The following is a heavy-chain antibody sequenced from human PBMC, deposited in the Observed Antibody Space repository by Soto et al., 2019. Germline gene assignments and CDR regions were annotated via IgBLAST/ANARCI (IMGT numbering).Heavy chain of an antibody. CDR2: IYKSTTT. D-gene: IGHD2-15*01. Sequence: PSETLSLICSVSGDSISTVDYFWAWIRQPPGQALEYIGYIYKSTTTYYNPSFESRVAISLDTSKSQFSLTVTSVTAADTAVYFCARGRYCLTGRCIPNRFDSWGQGTLVTVSS. CDR3: ARGRYCLTGRCIPNRFDS. J-gene: IGHJ5*01. CDR1: GDSISTVDYF. V-gene: IGHV4-30-4*01.